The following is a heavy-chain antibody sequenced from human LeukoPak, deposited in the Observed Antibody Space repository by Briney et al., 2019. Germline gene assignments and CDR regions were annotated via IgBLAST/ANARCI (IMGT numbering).Heavy chain of an antibody. D-gene: IGHD6-13*01. Sequence: GASVKVSCKASGYTFTSYYMHWVRQAPGQGLEWMGIINPSGGSTSYAQKFQGRVTMTRDMSTSTVYMELSSLRAEDTAVYCCAKVGEYSSSWYDHIDYWGQGTLVTVSS. J-gene: IGHJ4*02. CDR1: GYTFTSYY. V-gene: IGHV1-46*01. CDR2: INPSGGST. CDR3: AKVGEYSSSWYDHIDY.